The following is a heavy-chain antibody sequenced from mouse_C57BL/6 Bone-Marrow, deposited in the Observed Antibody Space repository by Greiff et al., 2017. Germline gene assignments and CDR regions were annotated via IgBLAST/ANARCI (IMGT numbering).Heavy chain of an antibody. D-gene: IGHD2-3*01. CDR1: GYTFTSYG. CDR2: IYPRSGNT. Sequence: QVQLQQSGAELARPGASVKLSCKASGYTFTSYGISWVKQRTGQGLEWIGEIYPRSGNTYYNEKFKGKATLTADKSSSTAYMDLRSLTSEDSAVYFCARSGRWPPGGYWGQGTTLTVSS. V-gene: IGHV1-81*01. CDR3: ARSGRWPPGGY. J-gene: IGHJ2*01.